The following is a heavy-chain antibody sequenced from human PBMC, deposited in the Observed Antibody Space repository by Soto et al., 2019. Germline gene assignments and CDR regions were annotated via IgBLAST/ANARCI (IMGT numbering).Heavy chain of an antibody. D-gene: IGHD2-15*01. J-gene: IGHJ5*02. CDR3: SRGRTDRAPALFPVGLDP. CDR2: ISYDGTSE. CDR1: GFTFSSFA. Sequence: PGGSLRLSCAASGFTFSSFAMHWVRQSPGRGLEWVAVISYDGTSEYYPDSVKGRFTVSRDNSKDTLYLQMNSLRGDDTAVYFCSRGRTDRAPALFPVGLDPWGQGTLVTVSS. V-gene: IGHV3-30-3*01.